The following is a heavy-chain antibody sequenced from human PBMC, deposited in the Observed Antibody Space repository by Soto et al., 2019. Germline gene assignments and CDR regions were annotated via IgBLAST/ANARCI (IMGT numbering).Heavy chain of an antibody. V-gene: IGHV1-18*01. CDR1: GYTFPSYG. D-gene: IGHD1-26*01. Sequence: QVQLVQSGAEMKKPGASVKVSCKASGYTFPSYGISWVRQAPGQGLEWMGWISAYNGNTHFAQKFQGRVTMTTDTSTTTAYMELRRLRSDDTAVYYCARTTACGSSPLWGQGTLVTVSS. CDR2: ISAYNGNT. J-gene: IGHJ4*02. CDR3: ARTTACGSSPL.